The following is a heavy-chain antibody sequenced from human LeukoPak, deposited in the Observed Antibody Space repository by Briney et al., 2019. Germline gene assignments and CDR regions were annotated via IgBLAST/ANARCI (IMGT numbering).Heavy chain of an antibody. Sequence: ASVKVSCRASGYTFTSYDINWVRQATGQGLEWMGWMNPNSGNTGYAQKFQGRVTMTRDTSISTAYMELSGLRFDDTAVYFCARGPRNDPWGQGTLVTVSS. D-gene: IGHD1-14*01. CDR3: ARGPRNDP. V-gene: IGHV1-8*01. CDR2: MNPNSGNT. J-gene: IGHJ5*02. CDR1: GYTFTSYD.